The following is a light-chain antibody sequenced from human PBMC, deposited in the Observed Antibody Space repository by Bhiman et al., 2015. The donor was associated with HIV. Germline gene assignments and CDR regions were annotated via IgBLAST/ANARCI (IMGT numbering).Light chain of an antibody. CDR2: DVI. Sequence: HSALTQPAAVSGSPGQSVTIPCNGTTSDIGGYDYVSWYQRHPGKAPKLLIYDVIKRPSDVSDRFSGSKSGNTASLTISGLQPEDEADYFCSTYTSLTTYVFGSGTKLTVL. V-gene: IGLV2-14*03. CDR1: TSDIGGYDY. CDR3: STYTSLTTYV. J-gene: IGLJ1*01.